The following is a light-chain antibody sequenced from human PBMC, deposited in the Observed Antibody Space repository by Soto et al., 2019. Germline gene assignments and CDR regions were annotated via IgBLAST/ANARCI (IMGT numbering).Light chain of an antibody. Sequence: DIQMTQSPSSLSASVGDRVTITCRASQTVTTYLNWYQQKPGEAPKLLIYAASTLHTGVPSRFSGSGSGTDFTLTINGLQPDDFATYYFEQYHSYPYTFGQGTKVEIK. CDR2: AAS. CDR3: EQYHSYPYT. V-gene: IGKV1-39*01. CDR1: QTVTTY. J-gene: IGKJ2*01.